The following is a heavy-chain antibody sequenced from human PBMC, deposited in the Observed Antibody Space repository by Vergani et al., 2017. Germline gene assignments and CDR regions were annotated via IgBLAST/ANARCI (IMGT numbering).Heavy chain of an antibody. D-gene: IGHD3-16*01. V-gene: IGHV1-69*01. Sequence: QVQLVQSGAEVKKPGSSVKVSCKASGGTFSSYAISWVRQAPGQGLEWMGGIIPIFGTANYAQKFQGRVTITADESTSTAYMELSSLRSEDTAVYYCVRPGDDYRNMITYFLDYWGQGSLVSVSS. CDR2: IIPIFGTA. CDR3: VRPGDDYRNMITYFLDY. CDR1: GGTFSSYA. J-gene: IGHJ4*02.